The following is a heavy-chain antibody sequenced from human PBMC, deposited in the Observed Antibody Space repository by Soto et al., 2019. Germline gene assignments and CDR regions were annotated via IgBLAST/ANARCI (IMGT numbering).Heavy chain of an antibody. CDR2: SRNRVNSHTT. CDR1: GFTFSDHY. D-gene: IGHD1-26*01. Sequence: GGSLRLSCAASGFTFSDHYMDWVRQAPGKGLEWVARSRNRVNSHTTEYAASVKGRFTISRGESKSSLYLQMNSLKIEDTAVYYCTRGLLGGAPSYTFHGMDVWGQGTTVTVSS. CDR3: TRGLLGGAPSYTFHGMDV. J-gene: IGHJ6*01. V-gene: IGHV3-72*01.